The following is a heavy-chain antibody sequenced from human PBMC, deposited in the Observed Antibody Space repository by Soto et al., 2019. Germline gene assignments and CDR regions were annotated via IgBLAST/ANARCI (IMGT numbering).Heavy chain of an antibody. V-gene: IGHV3-72*01. CDR3: AKDRRLGYFDWHEGVMDV. J-gene: IGHJ6*02. CDR1: GFTFSDHY. CDR2: TRNRANSFTT. D-gene: IGHD3-9*01. Sequence: GGSLRLSCAVSGFTFSDHYMDWVRQAPGKGLGWVGRTRNRANSFTTDYAASVKGRFTISRDNSKNTLCLQMNSLRAEDTAVYYCAKDRRLGYFDWHEGVMDVWGQGTTVTVSS.